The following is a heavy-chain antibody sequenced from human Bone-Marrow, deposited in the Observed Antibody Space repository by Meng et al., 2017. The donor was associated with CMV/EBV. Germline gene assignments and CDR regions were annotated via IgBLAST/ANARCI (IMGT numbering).Heavy chain of an antibody. D-gene: IGHD3-3*01. CDR1: GGTFSSYA. J-gene: IGHJ3*02. Sequence: SVKVSCKASGGTFSSYAISWVRQAPGQGLEWMGGIIPIFGTANYAQKFQGRVTITTDDSTSTAYMELSSLRSEDKAVYYCARDLEEMGGHDGFDIWGQGTMVTVSS. CDR2: IIPIFGTA. CDR3: ARDLEEMGGHDGFDI. V-gene: IGHV1-69*05.